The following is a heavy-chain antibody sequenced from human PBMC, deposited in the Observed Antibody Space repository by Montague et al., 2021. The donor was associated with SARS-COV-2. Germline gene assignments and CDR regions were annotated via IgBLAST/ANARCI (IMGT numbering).Heavy chain of an antibody. CDR3: ARHERFDYYYGMDV. CDR2: IHPYGHT. CDR1: SGPLSAYY. J-gene: IGHJ6*02. D-gene: IGHD3-10*01. Sequence: SETLSLTCEVDSGPLSAYYWSWVRQPPGKGLEWIGEIHPYGHTSYNPSLMSRVTLSLGTSSNPFSLTLTSVTAADTAVYYCARHERFDYYYGMDVWGRGTTVTVSS. V-gene: IGHV4-34*01.